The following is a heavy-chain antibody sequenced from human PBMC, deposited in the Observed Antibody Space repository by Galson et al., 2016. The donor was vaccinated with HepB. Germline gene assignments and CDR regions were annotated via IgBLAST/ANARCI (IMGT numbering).Heavy chain of an antibody. CDR1: GFTFSSYW. V-gene: IGHV3-7*01. CDR3: ARDSKYYYYYGLDV. Sequence: SLRLSCAASGFTFSSYWMSWVRQTPGKGLEWVANIKQDGSGKHYVDSVKGRFTISRDNAKNSLFMQMNSLRAEDTAVYYCARDSKYYYYYGLDVWGQGTTVTVSS. D-gene: IGHD4-11*01. J-gene: IGHJ6*02. CDR2: IKQDGSGK.